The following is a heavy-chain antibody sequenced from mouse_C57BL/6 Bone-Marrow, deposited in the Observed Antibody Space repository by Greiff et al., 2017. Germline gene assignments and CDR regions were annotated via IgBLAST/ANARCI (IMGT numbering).Heavy chain of an antibody. CDR2: IDPSDSET. D-gene: IGHD1-1*01. V-gene: IGHV1-52*01. CDR3: ARPYDYGSSYSFAY. CDR1: GYTFTSYW. Sequence: QVQLQQPGAELVRPGSSVKLSCKASGYTFTSYWMHWVKQRPIQGLEWIGNIDPSDSETHYNQKFKDKATLTVDKSSSTAYMQLSSLTSEDSAVYYCARPYDYGSSYSFAYWGQGTLVTVSA. J-gene: IGHJ3*01.